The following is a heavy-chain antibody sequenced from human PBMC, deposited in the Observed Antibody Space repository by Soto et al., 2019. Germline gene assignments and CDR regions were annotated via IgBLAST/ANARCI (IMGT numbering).Heavy chain of an antibody. D-gene: IGHD3-10*01. Sequence: GGSLRLSCAASGFTFSSYAMHWVRQAPGKGLEWVAVISSDGSDKYYADSVKRRFAISRDNSKNTLYVQLNRMRAEDTALYYCARDRQYGAGFIDVWGQGTTVTVSS. J-gene: IGHJ6*02. CDR3: ARDRQYGAGFIDV. V-gene: IGHV3-30*09. CDR2: ISSDGSDK. CDR1: GFTFSSYA.